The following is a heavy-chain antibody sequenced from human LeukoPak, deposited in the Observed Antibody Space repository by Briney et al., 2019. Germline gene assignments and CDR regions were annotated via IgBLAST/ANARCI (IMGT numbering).Heavy chain of an antibody. D-gene: IGHD2/OR15-2a*01. Sequence: ETLSLTCAVYGGSFSGYYWSWIRQPPGKGLEWVASIKQDGSEKYYVDSVKGRVTISRDNAKNSLYLQMNSLRAEDTAAYYCARDLLARYYFDYWGQGTLVTVSS. CDR1: GGSFSGYY. J-gene: IGHJ4*02. V-gene: IGHV3-7*01. CDR2: IKQDGSEK. CDR3: ARDLLARYYFDY.